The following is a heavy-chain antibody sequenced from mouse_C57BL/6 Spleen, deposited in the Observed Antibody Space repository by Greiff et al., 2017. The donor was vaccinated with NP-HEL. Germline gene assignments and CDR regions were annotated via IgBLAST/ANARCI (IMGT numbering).Heavy chain of an antibody. V-gene: IGHV1-69*01. J-gene: IGHJ2*01. CDR3: AIAMVVPY. CDR1: GYTFTSYW. D-gene: IGHD1-1*01. Sequence: QVQLQQPGAELVMPGASVKLSCKASGYTFTSYWMHWVKQRPGQGLEWIGEIDPSDSYTNYNQKFKGKSTLTVDKSSSTAYMQLSSLTSEDSAVYYCAIAMVVPYWGQGTTLTVSS. CDR2: IDPSDSYT.